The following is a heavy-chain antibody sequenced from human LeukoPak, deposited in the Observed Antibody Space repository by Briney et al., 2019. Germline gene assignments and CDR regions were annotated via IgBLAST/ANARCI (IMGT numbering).Heavy chain of an antibody. CDR3: ARHEVDTAMVAPFDY. CDR1: GGSISSSSYY. Sequence: SETLSLTCTVSGGSISSSSYYWGWIRQPPGKGLEWIGSIYYSGSTYYNPSLKSRVTISVDTSKNQFSLKLSSVTAADTAVYYCARHEVDTAMVAPFDYWGQGTLVTVSS. CDR2: IYYSGST. D-gene: IGHD5-18*01. J-gene: IGHJ4*02. V-gene: IGHV4-39*01.